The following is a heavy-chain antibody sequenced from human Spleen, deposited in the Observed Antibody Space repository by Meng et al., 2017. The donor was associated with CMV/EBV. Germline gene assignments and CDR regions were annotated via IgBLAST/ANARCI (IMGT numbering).Heavy chain of an antibody. J-gene: IGHJ4*02. Sequence: QVRAVHAGAEVKKPGDSVKVACKASGYTFTGYYMHWVRQAPGQGLEWMGWINPNSGGTNYAQKFQGRVTMTRDTSISTAYMELSRLRSDDTAVYYCARDWWELLQGFDYWGQGTLVTVSS. CDR2: INPNSGGT. V-gene: IGHV1-2*02. CDR1: GYTFTGYY. D-gene: IGHD1-26*01. CDR3: ARDWWELLQGFDY.